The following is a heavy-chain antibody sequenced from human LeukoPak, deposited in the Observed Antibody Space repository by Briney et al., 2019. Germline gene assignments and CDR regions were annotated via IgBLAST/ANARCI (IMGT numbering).Heavy chain of an antibody. CDR2: IYHSGST. Sequence: KPSETLSLTCAVSGYSISSGYYWGWIRQPPGKGLEWIGSIYHSGSTYYNPSLKSRVTISVDTSKNQFSLKLSSVTAADTAVYYCARQDPPITMIVVVIPAAYDAFDIWGQGTMVTVSS. J-gene: IGHJ3*02. CDR1: GYSISSGYY. V-gene: IGHV4-38-2*01. D-gene: IGHD3-22*01. CDR3: ARQDPPITMIVVVIPAAYDAFDI.